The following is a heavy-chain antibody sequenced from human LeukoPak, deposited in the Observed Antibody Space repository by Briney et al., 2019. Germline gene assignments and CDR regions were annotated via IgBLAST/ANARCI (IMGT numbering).Heavy chain of an antibody. CDR1: GYTFTGYY. J-gene: IGHJ6*02. CDR2: INPNSGGT. V-gene: IGHV1-2*02. CDR3: AREWDYSYYGMDV. Sequence: ASVKASCKASGYTFTGYYLHWVRQAPGQGLEWMGWINPNSGGTNYAQKFQVRVTLTRDTSISTAYMDLGSLRSDDTAVYYCAREWDYSYYGMDVWGQGTTVTVSS.